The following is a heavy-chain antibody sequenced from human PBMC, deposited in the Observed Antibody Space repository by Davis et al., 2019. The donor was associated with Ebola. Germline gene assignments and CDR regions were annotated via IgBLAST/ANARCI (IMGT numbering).Heavy chain of an antibody. D-gene: IGHD3-10*01. J-gene: IGHJ6*02. V-gene: IGHV3-9*01. CDR1: GFTFSSYG. CDR3: AKGFMVQGVIPYYYGMDV. CDR2: ISWNSGSI. Sequence: SLKISCAASGFTFSSYGMHWVRQAPGKGLEWVSGISWNSGSIGYADSVKGRFTISRDNAKNSLYLQMNSLRAEDTALYYCAKGFMVQGVIPYYYGMDVWGQGTTVTVSS.